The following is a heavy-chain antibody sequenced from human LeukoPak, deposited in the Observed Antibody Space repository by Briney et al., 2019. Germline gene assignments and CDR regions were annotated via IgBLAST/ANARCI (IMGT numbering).Heavy chain of an antibody. CDR1: GFTFSNCG. D-gene: IGHD6-13*01. J-gene: IGHJ2*01. V-gene: IGHV3-30*02. CDR2: IRYDGSNK. Sequence: GGSLRLSCAASGFTFSNCGMHWVRQAPGKGLEWVAFIRYDGSNKYYAGSVKGRFTISRDNAKNSLYLQMNSLRAEDTAVYYCARVQTPGRASSSSLWGRGTLVTVSS. CDR3: ARVQTPGRASSSSL.